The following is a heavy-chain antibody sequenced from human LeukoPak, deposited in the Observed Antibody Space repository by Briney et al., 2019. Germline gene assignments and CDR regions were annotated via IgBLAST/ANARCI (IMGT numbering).Heavy chain of an antibody. D-gene: IGHD3-16*01. V-gene: IGHV3-30*03. CDR1: GFTFSTYG. J-gene: IGHJ6*02. CDR3: ARPSGSFANYFYYGLDA. CDR2: ISYDGSSK. Sequence: PGGSLRLSWAAAGFTFSTYGIHWVRQAPGKGLEWVALISYDGSSKYYADSVQGRFIISRDNSKNMLYLQMNSLRGEDTAVYYCARPSGSFANYFYYGLDAWGQGTTVTVSS.